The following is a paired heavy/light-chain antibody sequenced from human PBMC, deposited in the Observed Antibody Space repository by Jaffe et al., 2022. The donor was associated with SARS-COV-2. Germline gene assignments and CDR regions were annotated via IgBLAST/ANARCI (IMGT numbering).Light chain of an antibody. CDR2: WAS. CDR3: QQYYSTPVA. Sequence: DIVMTQSPDSLAVSLGERATINCKSSQNILYSSNNYNYLAWYQQKPGQPPKLLIYWASTRESGVPDRFSGSGSGTDFTLTISSLQAEDVAVYYCQQYYSTPVAFGQGTKLEI. J-gene: IGKJ2*01. CDR1: QNILYSSNNYNY. V-gene: IGKV4-1*01.
Heavy chain of an antibody. Sequence: QVQLLQSAAEVQKPGASVRVSCKSSGYPFSRYAIHWVRQATGQSLEWVGWINPGNGHTQYSQKFQGRVTFSRDTSATTAYLDLSSLTSEDTAVYYCAKVGRGSYFGPDTFDIWGRGTMVSVSS. D-gene: IGHD1-26*01. V-gene: IGHV1-3*01. CDR3: AKVGRGSYFGPDTFDI. CDR1: GYPFSRYA. J-gene: IGHJ3*02. CDR2: INPGNGHT.